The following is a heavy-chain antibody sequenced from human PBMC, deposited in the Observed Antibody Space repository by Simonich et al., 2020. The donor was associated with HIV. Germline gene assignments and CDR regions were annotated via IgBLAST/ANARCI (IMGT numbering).Heavy chain of an antibody. CDR2: INHSAST. D-gene: IGHD1-26*01. J-gene: IGHJ3*02. CDR1: GGSFSNYY. Sequence: QVQLQQWGAGLLKPSETLSLTCAVYGGSFSNYYWTWIRQPPGKGLEWIGEINHSASTNNNPSLKRRLTISVDTSKNQFSLKLSSVTAADTAVYYCARHRRVGATTGDAFDIWGQGTMVTVSS. V-gene: IGHV4-34*01. CDR3: ARHRRVGATTGDAFDI.